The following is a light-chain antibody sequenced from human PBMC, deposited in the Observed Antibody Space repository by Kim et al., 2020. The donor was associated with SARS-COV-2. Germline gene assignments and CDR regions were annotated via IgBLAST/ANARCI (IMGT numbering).Light chain of an antibody. Sequence: GQRVTISCSGSSSNIGINVVNWYQQLPGTAPQLLIYDSNQRPSGVPDRFSGSKSGTSASLAISGLQSEDEADYFCATWDDSLTGFVLGTGTKVTVL. CDR2: DSN. J-gene: IGLJ1*01. V-gene: IGLV1-44*01. CDR3: ATWDDSLTGFV. CDR1: SSNIGINV.